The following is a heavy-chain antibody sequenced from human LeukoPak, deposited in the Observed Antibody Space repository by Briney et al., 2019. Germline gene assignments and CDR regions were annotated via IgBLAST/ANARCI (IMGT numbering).Heavy chain of an antibody. CDR3: ARGIYDSSGDRMDV. CDR1: GGSISSYY. CDR2: IYYSGST. Sequence: SETLSLTCTVSGGSISSYYWSWIRQPPGKGLEWIGSIYYSGSTYYNPSLKSRVTISVDTSKNQFSLKLSSVTAADTAVYYCARGIYDSSGDRMDVWGKGTTVTVSS. J-gene: IGHJ6*03. D-gene: IGHD3-22*01. V-gene: IGHV4-59*12.